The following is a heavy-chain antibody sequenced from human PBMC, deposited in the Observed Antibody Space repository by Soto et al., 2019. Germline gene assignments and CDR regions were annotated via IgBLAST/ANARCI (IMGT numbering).Heavy chain of an antibody. CDR2: VYYNENT. CDR3: ARRSSRGYYYYYGMDV. CDR1: GGSISSFTYY. Sequence: KPSETRSRTCSVSGGSISSFTYYWGWIRQPPGKGLEWIGTVYYNENTYYNPSLKSRVTISVDTSKNQFSLKLSSVTAADTAVYYCARRSSRGYYYYYGMDVWGQGTTVTVS. J-gene: IGHJ6*02. D-gene: IGHD6-13*01. V-gene: IGHV4-39*01.